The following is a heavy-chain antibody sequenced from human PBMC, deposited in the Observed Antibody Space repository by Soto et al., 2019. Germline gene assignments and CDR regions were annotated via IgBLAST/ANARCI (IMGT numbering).Heavy chain of an antibody. J-gene: IGHJ5*02. Sequence: PGGSLILSCTASGFTFGDYAMSWFRQAPGKGLAWVGFIRSKAYGGTTEYAASVKGRFTISRDDSKSIAYLQMNSLKTEDTAVYYCTPYYYGSGSYDNFRLVRFDPWGKGTLGTVSS. D-gene: IGHD3-10*01. V-gene: IGHV3-49*03. CDR3: TPYYYGSGSYDNFRLVRFDP. CDR1: GFTFGDYA. CDR2: IRSKAYGGTT.